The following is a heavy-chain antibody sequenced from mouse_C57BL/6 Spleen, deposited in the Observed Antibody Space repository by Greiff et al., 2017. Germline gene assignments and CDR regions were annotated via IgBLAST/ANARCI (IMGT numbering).Heavy chain of an antibody. CDR2: IWRGGST. D-gene: IGHD1-1*01. V-gene: IGHV2-5*01. CDR3: AKNDGSSYYYAMDY. Sequence: QVQLKESGPGLVQPSQSLSITCTVSGFSLTSYGVHWVRQSPGKGLEWLGVIWRGGSTDYNAAFMSRLSITKDNSKSQVFFKINSLRADDTAIYYCAKNDGSSYYYAMDYWGQGTSVTVSS. J-gene: IGHJ4*01. CDR1: GFSLTSYG.